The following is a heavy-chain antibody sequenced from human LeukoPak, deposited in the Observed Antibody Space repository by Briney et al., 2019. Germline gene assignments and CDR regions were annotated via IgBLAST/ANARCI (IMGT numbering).Heavy chain of an antibody. Sequence: GRSLRLSCAASGFTFSSYAMHWVRQAPGKGLEWVALILYDGRNKYYADSVKGRFTISRDNSKNTLYLQMNSLRAEDTAVYYCAKDIRGYSYGYIDYWGQGTLVTVSS. V-gene: IGHV3-30*18. J-gene: IGHJ4*02. D-gene: IGHD5-18*01. CDR2: ILYDGRNK. CDR1: GFTFSSYA. CDR3: AKDIRGYSYGYIDY.